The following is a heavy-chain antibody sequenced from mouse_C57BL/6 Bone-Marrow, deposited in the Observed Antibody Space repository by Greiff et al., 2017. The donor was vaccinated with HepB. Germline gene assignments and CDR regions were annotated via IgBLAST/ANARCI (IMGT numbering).Heavy chain of an antibody. D-gene: IGHD1-1*01. Sequence: QVQLQQPGPELVKPGASVKISCKASGYTFTDYYINWVKQRPGQGLEWIGWIFPGSGSTYYNEKFKGKATLTVDKSSSTAYMLLSSLTSEDSAVYFCARSDYYGSSSYWYFDVWGTGTTVTVSS. CDR3: ARSDYYGSSSYWYFDV. V-gene: IGHV1-75*01. CDR2: IFPGSGST. J-gene: IGHJ1*03. CDR1: GYTFTDYY.